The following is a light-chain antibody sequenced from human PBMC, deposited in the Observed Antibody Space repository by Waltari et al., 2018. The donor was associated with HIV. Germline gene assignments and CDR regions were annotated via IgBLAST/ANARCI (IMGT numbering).Light chain of an antibody. CDR2: DNN. CDR3: GTWDSSLSAV. V-gene: IGLV1-51*01. CDR1: SSNIGNNY. Sequence: QSVLTQPPSVSAAPGQRVTISSSGSSSNIGNNYVSWYQHLPGAAPKLLIYDNNNRPSGIPDRFSGSKSGTSATLVITGLQTGDEADYYCGTWDSSLSAVFGGGTKLTVL. J-gene: IGLJ3*02.